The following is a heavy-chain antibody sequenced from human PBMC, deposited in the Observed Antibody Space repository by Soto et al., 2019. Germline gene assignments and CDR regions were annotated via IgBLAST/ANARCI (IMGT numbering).Heavy chain of an antibody. V-gene: IGHV3-7*01. Sequence: EVQLVASGGGLVQPGGSLRLSCAGSGFIFGNFWMTWVRQAPGKGLEWVANIKQDGSEKYYVDSVKGRFTISRDNVKNSLYLQMNSLRSEDTAVYYCARGTGGATSSGKDQFDYWGQGTLVPVSS. CDR1: GFIFGNFW. CDR3: ARGTGGATSSGKDQFDY. J-gene: IGHJ4*02. D-gene: IGHD1-26*01. CDR2: IKQDGSEK.